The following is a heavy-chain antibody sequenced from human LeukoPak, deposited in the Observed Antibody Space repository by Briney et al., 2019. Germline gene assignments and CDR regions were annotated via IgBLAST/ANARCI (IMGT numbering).Heavy chain of an antibody. CDR3: ATCVRLSSTSCYPSS. J-gene: IGHJ5*02. V-gene: IGHV1-24*01. CDR1: GYTLTELS. Sequence: ASVKVSCEVSGYTLTELSMHWVRQAPGKGLEWMGGFDPEDGETIYAQKFQGRVTMTEDTSTDTAYMELSSLRSEDTAVYYCATCVRLSSTSCYPSSWGQGTLVTVSS. D-gene: IGHD2-2*01. CDR2: FDPEDGET.